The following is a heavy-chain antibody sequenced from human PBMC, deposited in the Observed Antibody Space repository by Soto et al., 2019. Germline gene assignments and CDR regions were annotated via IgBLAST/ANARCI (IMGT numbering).Heavy chain of an antibody. CDR3: AREIYDFWSGYYYYYYGMDV. CDR2: IYTSGST. D-gene: IGHD3-3*01. CDR1: GGSISSYY. J-gene: IGHJ6*02. Sequence: SETLSLTCTVSGGSISSYYWSWIRQPAGKGLEWIGRIYTSGSTNYNPSLKSRVTMSVDTSKNQFSLKLSSVTAADTAVYYCAREIYDFWSGYYYYYYGMDVWGPGTTVTVSS. V-gene: IGHV4-4*07.